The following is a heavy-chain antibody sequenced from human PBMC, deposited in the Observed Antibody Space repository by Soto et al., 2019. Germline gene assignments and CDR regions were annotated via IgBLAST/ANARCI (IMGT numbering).Heavy chain of an antibody. D-gene: IGHD3-10*01. Sequence: QVQLVQSATEVVKPGASVRVSCKASGYVFTGWGISWVRQVHGQGLEWVGWVSAYDGATRSSEKLQGRISVTRDKSTSTVYMDLTNLRSDDAAVYYCARDRAGLLEFWGQGTLVTVSS. CDR3: ARDRAGLLEF. J-gene: IGHJ4*02. CDR1: GYVFTGWG. V-gene: IGHV1-18*01. CDR2: VSAYDGAT.